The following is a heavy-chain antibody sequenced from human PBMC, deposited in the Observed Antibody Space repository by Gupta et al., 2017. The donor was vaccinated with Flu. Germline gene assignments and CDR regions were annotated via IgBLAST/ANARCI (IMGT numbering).Heavy chain of an antibody. J-gene: IGHJ3*01. Sequence: QVQLQESGPGLVKPSETLSLTCTVSGGSISSYYWSWIRQPPGKGLEWIGYIYYSGSTNYNPSLKSRVTISVDTSKNQFSLKLSSVTAADTAVYYCARGGDVLVWFGEFKNWGQGTMVTVSS. V-gene: IGHV4-59*01. D-gene: IGHD3-10*01. CDR1: GGSISSYY. CDR2: IYYSGST. CDR3: ARGGDVLVWFGEFKN.